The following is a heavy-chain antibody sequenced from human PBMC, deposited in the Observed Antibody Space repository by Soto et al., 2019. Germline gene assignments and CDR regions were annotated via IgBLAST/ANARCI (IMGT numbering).Heavy chain of an antibody. D-gene: IGHD1-26*01. CDR3: ARARSGGNSGFDI. CDR2: INPDGSRT. J-gene: IGHJ3*02. V-gene: IGHV3-74*01. CDR1: GFTFSTYW. Sequence: PGGSLRLSCAASGFTFSTYWMHWVRQVPGKGLVWVSRINPDGSRTTYVDSVKGRFTISRDNAKNTLYLQMNSLRAEDTAVYYCARARSGGNSGFDIWGQGTMVTVSS.